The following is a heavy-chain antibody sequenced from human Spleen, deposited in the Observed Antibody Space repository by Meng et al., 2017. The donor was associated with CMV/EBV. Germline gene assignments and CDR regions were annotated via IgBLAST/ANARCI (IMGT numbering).Heavy chain of an antibody. CDR2: TYYRSQRYN. Sequence: DSVSSNSAAWHWIRQSPSRGLEWLGKTYYRSQRYNDYAVSVKSRITINPDTSKNQFSLHLNSVTTEDTAVYYCARVSGGYNYGTFDYWGQGTLVTVSS. V-gene: IGHV6-1*01. D-gene: IGHD5-18*01. J-gene: IGHJ4*02. CDR3: ARVSGGYNYGTFDY. CDR1: DSVSSNSAA.